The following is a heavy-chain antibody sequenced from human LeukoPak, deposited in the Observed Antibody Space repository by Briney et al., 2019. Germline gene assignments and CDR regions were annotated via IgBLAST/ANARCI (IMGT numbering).Heavy chain of an antibody. Sequence: GGSLRLSCAASGFTFSSYSINWVRQAPGKGLEWVSSISSSSSYIYYADSVKGRFTISRDNAKNSLYLQMNSLRAEDTAVYYCARDHSGSPPADAFDIWAKGQWSPSLQ. CDR2: ISSSSSYI. CDR3: ARDHSGSPPADAFDI. V-gene: IGHV3-21*01. J-gene: IGHJ3*02. D-gene: IGHD1-26*01. CDR1: GFTFSSYS.